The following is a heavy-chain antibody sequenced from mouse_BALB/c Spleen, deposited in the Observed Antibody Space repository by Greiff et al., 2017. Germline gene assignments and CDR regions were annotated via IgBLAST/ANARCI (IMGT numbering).Heavy chain of an antibody. CDR1: GFSLTGYG. V-gene: IGHV2-6-7*01. CDR2: IWGDGST. J-gene: IGHJ4*01. Sequence: VQGVESGPGLVAPSQSLSITCTVSGFSLTGYGVNWVRQPPGKGLEWLGMIWGDGSTDYNSALKSRLSISKDNSKSQVFLKMNSLQTDDTARYYCASSYDYDYYAMDYWGQGTSVTVSS. CDR3: ASSYDYDYYAMDY. D-gene: IGHD2-4*01.